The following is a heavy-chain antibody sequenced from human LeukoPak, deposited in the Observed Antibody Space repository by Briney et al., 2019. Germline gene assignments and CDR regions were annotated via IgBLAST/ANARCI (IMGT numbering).Heavy chain of an antibody. CDR1: GFTFSSYW. Sequence: GGYLRLYSAASGFTFSSYWMHWVRQAPGKGLVWVSRINSDGSSTSYADSVKGRFTISRDNAKNTLYLQMNSLRAEDTAVYYCARGPGYCSGGSCYKDFDYWGQGTLVTVSS. J-gene: IGHJ4*02. V-gene: IGHV3-74*01. CDR2: INSDGSST. D-gene: IGHD2-15*01. CDR3: ARGPGYCSGGSCYKDFDY.